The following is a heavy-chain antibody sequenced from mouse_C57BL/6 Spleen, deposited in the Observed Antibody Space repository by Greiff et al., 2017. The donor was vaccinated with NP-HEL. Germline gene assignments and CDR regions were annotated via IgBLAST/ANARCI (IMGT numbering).Heavy chain of an antibody. CDR2: IDPSDSET. J-gene: IGHJ2*01. CDR3: ARRAQGIDY. V-gene: IGHV1-52*01. Sequence: QVQLQQPGAELVRPGSSVKLSFKASGYTFTSYWMHWVKQRPIQGLEWIGNIDPSDSETHYNQKFKDKATLTVDKSSSTAYLQLSSLTSEDSAVYYCARRAQGIDYWGQGTTLTVSS. CDR1: GYTFTSYW. D-gene: IGHD3-2*02.